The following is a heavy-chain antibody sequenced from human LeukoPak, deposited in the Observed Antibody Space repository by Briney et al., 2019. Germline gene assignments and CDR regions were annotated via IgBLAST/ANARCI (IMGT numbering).Heavy chain of an antibody. Sequence: GSLRLSCAASGFTFSSYSMNWVRQAPGKGLEWVSSISSSSSYIYYADSVKGRFTISRDNAKNSLYLQTNSLRAEDTAVYYCARDWGYYYYYGMDVWGQGTTVTVSS. D-gene: IGHD3-16*01. V-gene: IGHV3-21*01. CDR3: ARDWGYYYYYGMDV. J-gene: IGHJ6*02. CDR1: GFTFSSYS. CDR2: ISSSSSYI.